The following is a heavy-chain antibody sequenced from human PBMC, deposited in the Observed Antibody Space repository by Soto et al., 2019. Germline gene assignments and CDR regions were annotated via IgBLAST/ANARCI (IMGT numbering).Heavy chain of an antibody. V-gene: IGHV3-21*01. CDR1: GFTFSSCT. D-gene: IGHD2-15*01. Sequence: EVHLVESGGGLVKPGGSLRLSCAVSGFTFSSCTMNWVRQAPGKGLEWVSSISPSTSHIYYADSVKGRFTISRDKAKNSQFLQMNSLRAEDTAVYYCSGCSGGACHQNYGMDVWGQGTTVTVSS. CDR2: ISPSTSHI. CDR3: SGCSGGACHQNYGMDV. J-gene: IGHJ6*02.